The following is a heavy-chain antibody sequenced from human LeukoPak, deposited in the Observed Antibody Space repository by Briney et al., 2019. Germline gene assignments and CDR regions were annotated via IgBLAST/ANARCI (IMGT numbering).Heavy chain of an antibody. CDR1: GFTFSSYA. D-gene: IGHD6-19*01. V-gene: IGHV3-30*04. J-gene: IGHJ4*02. CDR2: ISYDGSNK. Sequence: GSLRLSCAASGFTFSSYAMHWVRQAPGKGLEWVAVISYDGSNKYYADSVKGRFTISRDNSKNTLYLQMNSLRAEDTAVYYCARDIAVAGTSLDYWGQGTLVTVSS. CDR3: ARDIAVAGTSLDY.